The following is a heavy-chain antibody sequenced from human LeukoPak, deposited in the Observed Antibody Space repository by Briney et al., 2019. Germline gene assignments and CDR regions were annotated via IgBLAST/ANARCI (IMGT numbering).Heavy chain of an antibody. CDR3: ARDTGFSMVRGILV. CDR2: INTNTGNP. CDR1: GYTFTSYA. J-gene: IGHJ4*01. D-gene: IGHD3-10*01. V-gene: IGHV7-4-1*02. Sequence: ASVKVSCKASGYTFTSYAMNWVRQPPGQGLEWVGCINTNTGNPTYAQGFTGQFVFSLDTSVSTAYLQISSLKAEDTAVYYCARDTGFSMVRGILVWGQGTLVTISS.